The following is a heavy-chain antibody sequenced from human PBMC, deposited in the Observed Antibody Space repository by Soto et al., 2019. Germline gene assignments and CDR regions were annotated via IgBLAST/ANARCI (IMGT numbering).Heavy chain of an antibody. D-gene: IGHD6-13*01. Sequence: SETLSLTCTVSGGSISNYYWSWIRQPPGKALEWIGHIYYSGGTNYNPSLKSRVTISVDTSKSQFSLKLTSVTAADTAVYYCARDYDYSRMDVWGQGTTVTVSS. V-gene: IGHV4-59*01. CDR2: IYYSGGT. CDR3: ARDYDYSRMDV. J-gene: IGHJ6*02. CDR1: GGSISNYY.